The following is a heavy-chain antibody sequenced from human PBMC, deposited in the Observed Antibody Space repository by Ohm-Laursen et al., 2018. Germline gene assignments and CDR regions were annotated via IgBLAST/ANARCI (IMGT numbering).Heavy chain of an antibody. CDR2: ISSSGSTI. D-gene: IGHD6-13*01. Sequence: SLRLSCAASGFTFSDCYMSWIRQAPGKGLEWVSYISSSGSTIYYADSVKGRFTISRDNAKNSLYLQMNSLRAEDTTVYYCARCKQPRDYYGMDVWGQGTTVTVSS. V-gene: IGHV3-11*01. J-gene: IGHJ6*02. CDR3: ARCKQPRDYYGMDV. CDR1: GFTFSDCY.